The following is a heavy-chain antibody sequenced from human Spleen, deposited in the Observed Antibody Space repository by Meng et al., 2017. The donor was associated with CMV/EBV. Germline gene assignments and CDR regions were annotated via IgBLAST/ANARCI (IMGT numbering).Heavy chain of an antibody. CDR3: AEPIAAAGTGGSGGY. CDR2: IRYDGSNK. Sequence: GESLKISCAASGFTFSSYGMHWGRQAPGKGLEGVAFIRYDGSNKYYADSVKGRFTISRDNSKNTLYLQINSLRAEDTAVYYCAEPIAAAGTGGSGGYWGQGTLVTVSS. D-gene: IGHD6-13*01. J-gene: IGHJ4*02. CDR1: GFTFSSYG. V-gene: IGHV3-30*02.